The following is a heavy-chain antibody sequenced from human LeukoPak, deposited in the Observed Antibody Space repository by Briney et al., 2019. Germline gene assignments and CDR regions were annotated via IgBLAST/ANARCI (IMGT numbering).Heavy chain of an antibody. CDR3: ATLHLASGSYPLDY. CDR1: GCTLTELS. V-gene: IGHV1-24*01. Sequence: ASVKVSCKVSGCTLTELSMHWVRQAPGKGLEWMGGFDPEDGETIYAQKFQGRVTMTEDTSTDTAYMELSSLRSEDTAVYYCATLHLASGSYPLDYWGQGTLVTVSS. J-gene: IGHJ4*02. D-gene: IGHD1-26*01. CDR2: FDPEDGET.